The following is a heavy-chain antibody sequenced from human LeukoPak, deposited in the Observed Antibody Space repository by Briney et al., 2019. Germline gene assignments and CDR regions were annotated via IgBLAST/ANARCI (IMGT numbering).Heavy chain of an antibody. CDR1: GYSFTSYW. CDR3: ARLITDAGRFGYSNYYGMDV. D-gene: IGHD3-10*01. V-gene: IGHV5-51*01. Sequence: GESLKISCKGSGYSFTSYWIGWVRQMPGKGLEWMGIIYPGDSDTRYSPSFQGQVTISADKSISTAYLQWSSLKASDTAMYYCARLITDAGRFGYSNYYGMDVWCQGTTVTVSS. J-gene: IGHJ6*02. CDR2: IYPGDSDT.